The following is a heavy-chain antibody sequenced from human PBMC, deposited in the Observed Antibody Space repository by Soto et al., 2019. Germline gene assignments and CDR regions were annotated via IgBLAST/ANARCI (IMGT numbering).Heavy chain of an antibody. V-gene: IGHV3-74*01. CDR1: GFTLSRHW. CDR2: ISGDGSNT. Sequence: EVRLVESGGGLVQPGGSLRLSCAASGFTLSRHWMHWVRQAPGKGLLWLSRISGDGSNTNNADSVKGRFTSSRDNPKNTMYLPMNSLRVEDTAGYYCARGGPDASGSSDFDYWGQGVLVTVSS. J-gene: IGHJ4*02. CDR3: ARGGPDASGSSDFDY. D-gene: IGHD3-10*01.